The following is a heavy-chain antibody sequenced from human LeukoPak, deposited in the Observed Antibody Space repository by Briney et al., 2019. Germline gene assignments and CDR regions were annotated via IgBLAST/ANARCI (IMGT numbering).Heavy chain of an antibody. CDR1: GFTFSAYG. CDR2: ISTTGDST. CDR3: VKSRCWYHFDH. Sequence: GGSLRLSCSASGFTFSAYGMHWVRQTPGKGLEHVSAISTTGDSTHYADSVKGRFFISRDNSKNTLSLQMSSLRSEDTAVYYCVKSRCWYHFDHWGQGTLVTVSS. J-gene: IGHJ4*02. D-gene: IGHD6-13*01. V-gene: IGHV3-64D*08.